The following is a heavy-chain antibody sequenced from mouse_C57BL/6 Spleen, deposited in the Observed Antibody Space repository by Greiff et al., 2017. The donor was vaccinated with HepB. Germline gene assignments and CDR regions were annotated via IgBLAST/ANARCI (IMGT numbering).Heavy chain of an antibody. CDR3: ARQGLYYVSSPYAMDY. V-gene: IGHV1-81*01. Sequence: QVQLQQSGAELARPGASVKLSCKASGYTFTSYGISWVKQRTGQGLEWIGEIYPRSGNTYYNEKFKGKATLTADKSSSTAYMELRSLTSEDSAVYFWARQGLYYVSSPYAMDYWGQGTSVTVSS. D-gene: IGHD1-1*01. CDR2: IYPRSGNT. CDR1: GYTFTSYG. J-gene: IGHJ4*01.